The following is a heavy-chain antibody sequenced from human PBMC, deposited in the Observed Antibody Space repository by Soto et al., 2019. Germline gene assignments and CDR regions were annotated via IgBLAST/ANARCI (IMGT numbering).Heavy chain of an antibody. J-gene: IGHJ4*02. CDR2: INPATGVT. D-gene: IGHD1-1*01. CDR1: GYAFTDYF. V-gene: IGHV1-2*06. CDR3: ARSTQYSASLEFDY. Sequence: QVQLVQSGAEVRKPGASVKVACTASGYAFTDYFIHWVRQAPGQGLEWMGRINPATGVTVFAQSFQGRVTMARDTPVNTVNMELSSLRSGDTALYYCARSTQYSASLEFDYWGQGTLVAVSS.